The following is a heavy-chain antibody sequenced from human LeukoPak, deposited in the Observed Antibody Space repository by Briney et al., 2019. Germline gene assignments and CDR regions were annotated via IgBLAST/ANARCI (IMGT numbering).Heavy chain of an antibody. V-gene: IGHV3-30-3*01. J-gene: IGHJ4*02. Sequence: PGRSLRLSCAASGYTFSSYAMHWVRQAPGKGLEWVAVISYDGSNKYYADSVKGRFTISRDNAKNSLYLQMNSLRAEDTAVYYCARGYVDDPSVGYWGQGTLVTVSS. CDR1: GYTFSSYA. D-gene: IGHD3-9*01. CDR3: ARGYVDDPSVGY. CDR2: ISYDGSNK.